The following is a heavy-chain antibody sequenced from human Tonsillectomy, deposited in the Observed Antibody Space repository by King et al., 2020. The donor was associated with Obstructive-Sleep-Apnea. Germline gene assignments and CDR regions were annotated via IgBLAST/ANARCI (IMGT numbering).Heavy chain of an antibody. J-gene: IGHJ3*02. CDR2: IWYDGSNK. Sequence: VQLVESGGGVVQPGRSLRLSCAASGFTFSSYGMHWVRQAPGKGLEWVAVIWYDGSNKYYADSVKGRFTISRDNSKNTLYLQMNSLRAEDTAVYYCAREGGEHYGAFDIWGQGTMVNVSS. CDR1: GFTFSSYG. V-gene: IGHV3-33*01. D-gene: IGHD3-10*01. CDR3: AREGGEHYGAFDI.